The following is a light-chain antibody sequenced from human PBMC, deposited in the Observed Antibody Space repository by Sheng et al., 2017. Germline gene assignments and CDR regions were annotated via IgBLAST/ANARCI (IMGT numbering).Light chain of an antibody. CDR1: QSIRTD. CDR2: AAS. J-gene: IGKJ2*03. Sequence: DIQMTQSPSSLSASVGDRVTITCRASQSIRTDLNWYQQKPGKAPKLLIYAASSLQSGVPSRFSGSGSGTDFTLTISSLQPEDFAIYYCQQSYSTPYSFGQGTKLEIK. V-gene: IGKV1-39*01. CDR3: QQSYSTPYS.